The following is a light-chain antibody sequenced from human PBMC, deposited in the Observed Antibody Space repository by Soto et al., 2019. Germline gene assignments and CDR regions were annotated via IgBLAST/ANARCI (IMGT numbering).Light chain of an antibody. J-gene: IGLJ2*01. CDR2: SNN. V-gene: IGLV1-44*01. CDR1: SSNIGSNT. Sequence: QSVLTQPPSASGTPGQRVTISCSGSSSNIGSNTVNWYQQLPGTAPKVLIYSNNQRPSGVPDRFSGSKSGTSASLAISGLQSEDEADYYCAAWDDSRNGVVFGGGTQLTVL. CDR3: AAWDDSRNGVV.